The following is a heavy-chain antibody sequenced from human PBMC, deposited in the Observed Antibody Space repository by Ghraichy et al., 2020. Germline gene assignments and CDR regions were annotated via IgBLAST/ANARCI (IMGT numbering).Heavy chain of an antibody. J-gene: IGHJ6*01. V-gene: IGHV3-48*02. Sequence: GGSLRLSCVGSGFRLSNYNMNWVRQAPGKGLEWVAYISKSGSTTNYADSVQGRFTISRDNVKNDLYLQMENQRDEDTAVYYCARETESWDSSGFYYHSGMDVWGQGTTVTVAS. CDR1: GFRLSNYN. CDR3: ARETESWDSSGFYYHSGMDV. D-gene: IGHD3-22*01. CDR2: ISKSGSTT.